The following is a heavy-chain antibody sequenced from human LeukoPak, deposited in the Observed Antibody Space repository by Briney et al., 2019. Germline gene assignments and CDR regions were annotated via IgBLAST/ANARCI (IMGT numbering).Heavy chain of an antibody. Sequence: AGGSLRLSCAASGFTFSTYSMNWVRQAPGRGLEWVSSISGFTSTIYYAASVKGRFTISRDNGKNSLYLQMNSLRDEDTALYYCTRDAATAGTYWYFDLWGRGTLVTVSS. CDR2: ISGFTSTI. V-gene: IGHV3-48*02. CDR1: GFTFSTYS. D-gene: IGHD6-13*01. J-gene: IGHJ2*01. CDR3: TRDAATAGTYWYFDL.